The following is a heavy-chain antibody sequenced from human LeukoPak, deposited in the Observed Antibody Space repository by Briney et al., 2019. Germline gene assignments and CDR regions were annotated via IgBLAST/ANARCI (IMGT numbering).Heavy chain of an antibody. CDR3: ARWQYTISSGWFDP. CDR2: IYYGGGT. V-gene: IGHV4-59*08. Sequence: PSETLSFTGTISGGSISSLYWSWIRQPPGKGLKWIGSIYYGGGTNYNPSLKSRVTISVDTSKIQFSLKLSSVTAADTAVYYCARWQYTISSGWFDPWGQGTLVTVSS. D-gene: IGHD6-6*01. CDR1: GGSISSLY. J-gene: IGHJ5*02.